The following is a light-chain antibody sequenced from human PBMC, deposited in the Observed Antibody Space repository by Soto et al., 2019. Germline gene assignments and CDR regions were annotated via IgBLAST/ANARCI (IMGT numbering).Light chain of an antibody. J-gene: IGKJ1*01. CDR2: AAS. Sequence: EIVLTQSQGTLSLSPGETATLSCRASQSVAKNYLAWYQQEAGQAPRLLIYAASRRATAIPDRFSGSGSGADLTLTISRLEPEDSAVYYCHQYATSPQTFGQGTKVEIK. CDR1: QSVAKNY. V-gene: IGKV3-20*01. CDR3: HQYATSPQT.